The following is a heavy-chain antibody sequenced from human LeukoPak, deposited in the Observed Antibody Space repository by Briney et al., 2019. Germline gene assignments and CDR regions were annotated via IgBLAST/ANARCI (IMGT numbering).Heavy chain of an antibody. D-gene: IGHD6-6*01. Sequence: KPGGSLRLSCAASGFTFSDYYMSWIRQAPRKGLEWVSYISSSGSTICYADSVKGRFTISRDNAKNSLYLQMNSLRAEDTAVYYCASLTKEQLVRGFYAFDIWGQGTMVTVSS. V-gene: IGHV3-11*04. CDR2: ISSSGSTI. J-gene: IGHJ3*02. CDR1: GFTFSDYY. CDR3: ASLTKEQLVRGFYAFDI.